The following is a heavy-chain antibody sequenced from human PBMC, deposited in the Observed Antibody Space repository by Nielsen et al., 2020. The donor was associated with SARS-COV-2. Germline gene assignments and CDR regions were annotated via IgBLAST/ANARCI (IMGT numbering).Heavy chain of an antibody. CDR3: ARVGDTVTTYHFDY. D-gene: IGHD4-17*01. Sequence: ASVKVSCKASGYTFTGYYMHWVRQAPGQGLEWMGRINPNSGGTNYAQKFQGRVTMTRDTSISTAYMELSRLRSDDTAVYYCARVGDTVTTYHFDYWGQGTLVTVSS. CDR1: GYTFTGYY. J-gene: IGHJ4*02. V-gene: IGHV1-2*06. CDR2: INPNSGGT.